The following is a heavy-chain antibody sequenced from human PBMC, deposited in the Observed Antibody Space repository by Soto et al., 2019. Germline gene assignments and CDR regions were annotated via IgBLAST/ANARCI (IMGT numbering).Heavy chain of an antibody. CDR1: GFTFSTYA. D-gene: IGHD3-9*01. Sequence: EVQLLESGGGLVQPGGSLRLSCAASGFTFSTYAMNWVRQAPGKGLQWVSGISGSGGSTYYADSVKGRFTISRDNSKNTMYVQMKSLRAEDAALYYCAKGRNYDLLTAYYDPFDTWGQGTMVTVSS. J-gene: IGHJ3*02. V-gene: IGHV3-23*01. CDR2: ISGSGGST. CDR3: AKGRNYDLLTAYYDPFDT.